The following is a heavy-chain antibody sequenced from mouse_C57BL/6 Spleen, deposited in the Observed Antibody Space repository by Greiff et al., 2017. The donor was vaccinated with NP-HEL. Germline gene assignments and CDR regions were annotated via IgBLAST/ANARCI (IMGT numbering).Heavy chain of an antibody. Sequence: EVQLVESGGGLVKPGGSLKLSCAASGFTFSSYAMSWVRQTPEKRLEWVATISDGGSYTYYPDNVKGRFTISRDNAKNNLYLQMSHLKSEDKAMYDCARNWGAMDYWGQGTSVTVSS. CDR2: ISDGGSYT. D-gene: IGHD4-1*01. J-gene: IGHJ4*01. CDR1: GFTFSSYA. CDR3: ARNWGAMDY. V-gene: IGHV5-4*01.